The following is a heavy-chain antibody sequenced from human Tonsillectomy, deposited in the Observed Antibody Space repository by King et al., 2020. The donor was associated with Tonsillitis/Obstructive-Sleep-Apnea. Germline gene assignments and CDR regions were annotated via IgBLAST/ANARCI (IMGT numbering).Heavy chain of an antibody. Sequence: VQLQQWGARLLKPSETLSLTCAVYGGSFSGYYWSWIRQPPGKGLEWIGEINHSGSNNYNPSLKSRVTISVDTSKNQFSLKRSSVTAADTAVYYCARATYCSSTSCLNYYYYYMDVWGKGTTVTVSS. V-gene: IGHV4-34*01. J-gene: IGHJ6*03. CDR2: INHSGSN. CDR1: GGSFSGYY. D-gene: IGHD2-2*01. CDR3: ARATYCSSTSCLNYYYYYMDV.